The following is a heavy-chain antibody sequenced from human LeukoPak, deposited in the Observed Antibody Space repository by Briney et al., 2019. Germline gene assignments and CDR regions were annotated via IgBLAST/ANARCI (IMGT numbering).Heavy chain of an antibody. J-gene: IGHJ4*02. CDR3: ARSIPTFGTAVAGYHFFDY. Sequence: PSETLSLTCAVSGGSISSSNWWSWVRQPPGKGLEWIGEIYHSGSTNYNPSLKSRVTISVDTSENQFSLRLSSVTAADTAMYYCARSIPTFGTAVAGYHFFDYWGQGTLVTVSS. V-gene: IGHV4-4*02. D-gene: IGHD6-19*01. CDR2: IYHSGST. CDR1: GGSISSSNW.